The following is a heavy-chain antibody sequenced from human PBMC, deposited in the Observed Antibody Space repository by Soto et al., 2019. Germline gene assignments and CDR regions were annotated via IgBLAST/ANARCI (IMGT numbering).Heavy chain of an antibody. J-gene: IGHJ4*02. V-gene: IGHV4-39*01. CDR2: MFHSGNT. CDR1: GGSISDRSSY. Sequence: TLSLTCTVSGGSISDRSSYWGWIRQPPGKGLEWIGHMFHSGNTYYNTSLKSRVTISVDTSKNQFSLRLNFVTAADTAVYYCARLSIGIRCFDNGAQGAMVNGSS. CDR3: ARLSIGIRCFDN. D-gene: IGHD6-6*01.